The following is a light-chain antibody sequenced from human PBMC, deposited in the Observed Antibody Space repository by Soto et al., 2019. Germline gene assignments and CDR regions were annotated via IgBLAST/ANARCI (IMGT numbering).Light chain of an antibody. V-gene: IGKV1-27*01. Sequence: DIQMTQSPSSLSASVGDRVTITCRASQGISNYLAWYQQKPGKVPKLLIYAASTLQSGVPSRFSGSGSGTDFTLTISGLQPEDVATYYCQKYNSAPRTFCPGTNVDIK. CDR1: QGISNY. CDR3: QKYNSAPRT. J-gene: IGKJ3*01. CDR2: AAS.